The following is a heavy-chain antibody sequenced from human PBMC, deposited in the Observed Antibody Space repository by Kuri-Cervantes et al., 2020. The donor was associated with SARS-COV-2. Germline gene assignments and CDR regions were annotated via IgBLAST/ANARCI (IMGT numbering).Heavy chain of an antibody. D-gene: IGHD5-24*01. V-gene: IGHV4-39*01. Sequence: GSLRLSCTVSGGSTSSSSYYWGWIRQPPGKGLEWIGSIYYSGSTYYNPSLKSRVTISVDTSKNQFSLKLSSVTAADTAVYYCASPRRDGYKLIPDPGWSFDPWGQGTLVTVSS. J-gene: IGHJ5*02. CDR3: ASPRRDGYKLIPDPGWSFDP. CDR1: GGSTSSSSYY. CDR2: IYYSGST.